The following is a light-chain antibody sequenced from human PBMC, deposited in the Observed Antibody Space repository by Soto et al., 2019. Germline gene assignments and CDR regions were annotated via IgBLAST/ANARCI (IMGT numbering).Light chain of an antibody. V-gene: IGKV3-11*01. CDR1: QSVSSY. J-gene: IGKJ1*01. CDR3: QQRSNWPQWT. CDR2: DAS. Sequence: EIVLTQSPATLSLSPGERATLSCRASQSVSSYLTWYQQKPGQAPSLLIYDASNRATSIPARFSGSGYGTDFTLTISSLEAEAFAGYYCQQRSNWPQWTFGQGTKVEIK.